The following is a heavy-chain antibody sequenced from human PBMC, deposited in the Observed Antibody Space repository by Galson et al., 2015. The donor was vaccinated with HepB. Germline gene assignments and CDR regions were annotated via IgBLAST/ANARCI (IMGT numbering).Heavy chain of an antibody. V-gene: IGHV3-15*01. Sequence: SLRLSCAASGFSFNNAWMTWVRQAPGKGLEWVGRIKSKTEGGTTGYAAPVNGRFTISRDDSKNTLYLQMNSLKIEDTAVYYCTTGVKEWDRSVYSRIDYWGQGTLVTVSS. D-gene: IGHD3-22*01. CDR1: GFSFNNAW. CDR3: TTGVKEWDRSVYSRIDY. CDR2: IKSKTEGGTT. J-gene: IGHJ4*02.